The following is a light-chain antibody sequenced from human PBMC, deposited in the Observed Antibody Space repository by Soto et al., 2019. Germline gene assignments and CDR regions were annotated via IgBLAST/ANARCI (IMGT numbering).Light chain of an antibody. Sequence: QSALTQPPSASGSPGQSVTISCTGTSSDVGAYNYVSWYQQHPGKAPRLVIYDVTKRPSGVPERFSGSKSGTTASLTVSALQADDEADYYCSSYSGAYTRVVFGGGTKLTVL. V-gene: IGLV2-8*01. CDR3: SSYSGAYTRVV. CDR1: SSDVGAYNY. CDR2: DVT. J-gene: IGLJ2*01.